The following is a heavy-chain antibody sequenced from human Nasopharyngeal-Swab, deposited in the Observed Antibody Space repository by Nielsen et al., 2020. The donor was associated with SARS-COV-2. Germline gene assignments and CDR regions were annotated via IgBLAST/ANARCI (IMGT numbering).Heavy chain of an antibody. Sequence: SETLSLTCTVSGGSISGYYWSWIRQPPGKGLEWIGYIYYSGSTNYNPSLKSRVTISVDTSKNQFSLKLSSVTAADTAVYYCARTGDSSGWYSSFDYWGQGTLVTVSS. CDR3: ARTGDSSGWYSSFDY. CDR1: GGSISGYY. CDR2: IYYSGST. J-gene: IGHJ4*02. D-gene: IGHD6-19*01. V-gene: IGHV4-59*01.